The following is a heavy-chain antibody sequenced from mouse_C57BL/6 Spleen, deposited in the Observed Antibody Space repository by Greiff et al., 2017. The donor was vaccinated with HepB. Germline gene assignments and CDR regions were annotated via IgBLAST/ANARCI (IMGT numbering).Heavy chain of an antibody. CDR2: ISSGSSTI. D-gene: IGHD1-1*01. CDR3: ARSPYYYGSSYWYFEV. Sequence: EVHLVESGGGLVKPGGSLKLSCAASGFTFSDYGMHWVRQAPEKGLEWVAYISSGSSTIYYADTVKGRFTISRDNAKNTLFLQMTSLRSEDTAMYYCARSPYYYGSSYWYFEVWGTGTTVTVSS. V-gene: IGHV5-17*01. J-gene: IGHJ1*03. CDR1: GFTFSDYG.